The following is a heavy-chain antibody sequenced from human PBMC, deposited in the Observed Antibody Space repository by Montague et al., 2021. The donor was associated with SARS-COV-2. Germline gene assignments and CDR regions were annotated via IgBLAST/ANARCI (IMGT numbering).Heavy chain of an antibody. CDR3: ARVNTVRGYWFDP. CDR2: IYYSGST. CDR1: GGSISSGGYY. V-gene: IGHV4-31*03. D-gene: IGHD4-11*01. Sequence: TLSLTCTVSGGSISSGGYYWSWIRQHPGKGLEWIGYIYYSGSTYYNPSLKSRATISVDTSKNQFSLKLSSVTAADTAVYYCARVNTVRGYWFDPWGQGTLVTVSS. J-gene: IGHJ5*02.